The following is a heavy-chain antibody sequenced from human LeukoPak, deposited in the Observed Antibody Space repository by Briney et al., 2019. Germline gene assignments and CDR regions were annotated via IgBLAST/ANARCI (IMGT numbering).Heavy chain of an antibody. V-gene: IGHV4-61*02. CDR2: IYSSGST. J-gene: IGHJ5*02. CDR1: GGSISSSSYY. D-gene: IGHD4-11*01. CDR3: ARDYSTVVNNWFDP. Sequence: SETLSLTCTVSGGSISSSSYYWSWLRQPAGKGLEWIGRIYSSGSTNYNPSLKSRVTMSVDTSKNQFSLKLSSVTAADTAVYYCARDYSTVVNNWFDPWGQGTLVTVSS.